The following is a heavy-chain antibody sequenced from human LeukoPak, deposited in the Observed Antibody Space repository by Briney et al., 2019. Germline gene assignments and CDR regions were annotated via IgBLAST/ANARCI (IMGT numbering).Heavy chain of an antibody. D-gene: IGHD6-13*01. J-gene: IGHJ5*02. V-gene: IGHV1-2*02. CDR3: AREVAAAGKEGWFDP. CDR2: INPNSGGT. Sequence: ASVKVSCKASGYTFTGYYMHWVRQAPGQGLEWMGWINPNSGGTNYAQKFQGRVTMTRDTSISTAYMELSRLRSDDTAVYYCAREVAAAGKEGWFDPWGQGTLVTVSS. CDR1: GYTFTGYY.